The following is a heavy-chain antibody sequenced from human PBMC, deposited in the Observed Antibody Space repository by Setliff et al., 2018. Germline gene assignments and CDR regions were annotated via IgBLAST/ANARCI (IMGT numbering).Heavy chain of an antibody. CDR2: IFYSGYT. Sequence: PSETCPSPALSLVAPSVHIIGAGSGSPPGKGLEWIGFIFYSGYTLYNPSLKSRVTMSVDVSRDQFSLEPSSVTAADTAVYFCARGSGRGYSYGLFDYWGQGSWSPS. J-gene: IGHJ4*02. CDR3: ARGSGRGYSYGLFDY. CDR1: VAPSVHI. V-gene: IGHV4-59*02. D-gene: IGHD5-18*01.